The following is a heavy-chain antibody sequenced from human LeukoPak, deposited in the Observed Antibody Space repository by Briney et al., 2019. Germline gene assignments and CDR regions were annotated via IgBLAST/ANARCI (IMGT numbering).Heavy chain of an antibody. CDR3: AVLVGYSYVTFDY. D-gene: IGHD5-18*01. CDR2: ISGSGGST. Sequence: GGSLRLSCAASGFTFSSHAMSWVRQAPGKGLEWVSAISGSGGSTYYADSVKGRFTISRDNSKNTLYLQMNSLRAEDTAVYYCAVLVGYSYVTFDYGGQGTLVTVSS. V-gene: IGHV3-23*01. CDR1: GFTFSSHA. J-gene: IGHJ4*02.